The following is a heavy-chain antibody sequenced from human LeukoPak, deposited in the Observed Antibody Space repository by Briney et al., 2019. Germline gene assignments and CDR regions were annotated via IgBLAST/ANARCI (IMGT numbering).Heavy chain of an antibody. J-gene: IGHJ4*02. CDR1: GWTFSGYY. D-gene: IGHD3-10*01. CDR2: IKHSGST. V-gene: IGHV4-34*08. CDR3: GRLRPTMVRGIIAPSYTDTSGPIGR. Sequence: AETLSLTCRVSGWTFSGYYWTWIRQPPGKGLEWMGVIKHSGSTTYNPSFKSRVTISSNPSKNQVSLKLVSVSAADTAMYYCGRLRPTMVRGIIAPSYTDTSGPIGRWGPGTLVSVSS.